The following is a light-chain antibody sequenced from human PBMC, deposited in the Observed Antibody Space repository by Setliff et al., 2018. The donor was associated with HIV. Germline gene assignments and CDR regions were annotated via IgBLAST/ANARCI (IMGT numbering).Light chain of an antibody. V-gene: IGLV2-14*03. Sequence: QSALTRPASVSGSPGQSVTISCTGNSSDVGGYKFVSWYQQHPAKAPKLIIYDVSNRPSGVPSRFSGSKSDNTASLTISGLQPEDEADYYCSSYTSSFIVLFGGGTKVTVL. CDR2: DVS. CDR3: SSYTSSFIVL. CDR1: SSDVGGYKF. J-gene: IGLJ2*01.